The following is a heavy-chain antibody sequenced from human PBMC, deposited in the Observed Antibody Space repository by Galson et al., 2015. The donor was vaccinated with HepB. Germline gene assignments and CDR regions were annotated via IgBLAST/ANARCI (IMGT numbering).Heavy chain of an antibody. Sequence: LSLTCSVSGDSIASGNYYWTWMRQPAGKGLEWIGRIYLSGTTHYNPSLKSRVTMSIDSFNNKFSLELDSVTAADTALYYCARVADLVWFDPWGQGILVTVSS. V-gene: IGHV4-61*02. CDR3: ARVADLVWFDP. CDR1: GDSIASGNYY. D-gene: IGHD1-26*01. J-gene: IGHJ5*02. CDR2: IYLSGTT.